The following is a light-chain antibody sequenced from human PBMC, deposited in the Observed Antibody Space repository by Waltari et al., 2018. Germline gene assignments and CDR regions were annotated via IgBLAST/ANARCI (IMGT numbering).Light chain of an antibody. CDR3: QQYKTIPWT. V-gene: IGKV1-39*01. CDR2: YIN. Sequence: DIQMTQSPSSLSASVGDRVTITCRASQGVSSYLNWYQQKPGKAPNLLIYYINRLDSGVPSRFSGSGSGTEFTLTISSLQPEDFATYYCQQYKTIPWTFGQGTKVEIK. J-gene: IGKJ1*01. CDR1: QGVSSY.